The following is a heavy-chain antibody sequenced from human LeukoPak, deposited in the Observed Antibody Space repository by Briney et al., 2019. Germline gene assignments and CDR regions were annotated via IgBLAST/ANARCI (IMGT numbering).Heavy chain of an antibody. Sequence: TGGSLRLSCAASGFTFSSYSMNWVRQAPGKGLEWVSSISSSSSYIYYADSVKGRFTISRDNAKNSLYLQVNSLRAEDTAVYYCARPRSGSYSGLDYWGQGTLVTVSS. J-gene: IGHJ4*02. V-gene: IGHV3-21*01. D-gene: IGHD1-26*01. CDR2: ISSSSSYI. CDR1: GFTFSSYS. CDR3: ARPRSGSYSGLDY.